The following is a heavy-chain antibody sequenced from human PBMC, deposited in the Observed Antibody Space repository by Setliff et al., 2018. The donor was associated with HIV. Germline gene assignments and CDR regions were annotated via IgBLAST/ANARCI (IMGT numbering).Heavy chain of an antibody. CDR2: INPNSADT. D-gene: IGHD1-7*01. CDR3: GTYPPNWNYGAAAFDI. V-gene: IGHV1-2*02. Sequence: ASVKVSCKASGYKFTGYYLQWVRQAPGQGLEWMAWINPNSADTRIAQKFEGRVTMTWDMSLTTAYMELSSLRSDDMALYYCGTYPPNWNYGAAAFDIWGQGTLVTVSS. CDR1: GYKFTGYY. J-gene: IGHJ3*02.